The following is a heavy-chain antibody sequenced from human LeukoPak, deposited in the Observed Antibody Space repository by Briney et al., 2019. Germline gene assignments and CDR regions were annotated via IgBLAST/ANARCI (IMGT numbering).Heavy chain of an antibody. CDR1: GFTVSSNY. CDR2: IYSGGST. J-gene: IGHJ4*02. V-gene: IGHV3-53*01. Sequence: GGSLRLSCAASGFTVSSNYMSWVRQAPGKGLEWVSVIYSGGSTYYADSVKGRFTISRDNSKNTLYLQMNSLRAEDTAVYYCASGAGAVAGTIDYWGQGTLVTVSS. CDR3: ASGAGAVAGTIDY. D-gene: IGHD6-19*01.